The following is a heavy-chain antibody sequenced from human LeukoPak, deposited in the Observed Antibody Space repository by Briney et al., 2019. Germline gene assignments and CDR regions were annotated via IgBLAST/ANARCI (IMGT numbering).Heavy chain of an antibody. CDR3: AKGDGGYSYGLYYFDY. Sequence: QTGGSLRLSCAASGFTFSSYAMSWVRQAPGKGLEWVSAISGSGGSTYYADSVKGRFTISRDNSKNTLYLQMNSLRAEDTAVYYCAKGDGGYSYGLYYFDYWGQGTLVTVSS. D-gene: IGHD5-18*01. CDR1: GFTFSSYA. V-gene: IGHV3-23*01. CDR2: ISGSGGST. J-gene: IGHJ4*02.